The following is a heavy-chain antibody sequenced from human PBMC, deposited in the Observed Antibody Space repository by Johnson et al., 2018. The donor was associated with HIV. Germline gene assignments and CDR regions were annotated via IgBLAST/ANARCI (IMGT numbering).Heavy chain of an antibody. V-gene: IGHV3-33*01. D-gene: IGHD4-17*01. CDR1: GFTFSSYG. Sequence: QVQLVESGGGVVQPGRSLRLSCAASGFTFSSYGMHWVRQAPGKGLEWVAGMWYDGSNKYYADSVKGRFTISRDDSKNTLYLQMNSLKTEDTAVYYCTTDLRVTTSLRAFDIWGQGTMVTVSS. J-gene: IGHJ3*02. CDR2: MWYDGSNK. CDR3: TTDLRVTTSLRAFDI.